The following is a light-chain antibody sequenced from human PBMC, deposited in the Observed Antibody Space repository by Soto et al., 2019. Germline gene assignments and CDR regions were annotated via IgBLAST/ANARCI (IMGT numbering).Light chain of an antibody. CDR2: EGT. CDR3: YSYAGENLYV. J-gene: IGLJ1*01. V-gene: IGLV2-23*01. CDR1: SSDVGSYNL. Sequence: QSALTQPASVSASPGQSSTIPCTGTSSDVGSYNLVSWFQQHLGKVPKLLIYEGTKRPSGLSDRFSGSKSGTTASLTISGLQAEDEAHYYCYSYAGENLYVFGTGTKVTVL.